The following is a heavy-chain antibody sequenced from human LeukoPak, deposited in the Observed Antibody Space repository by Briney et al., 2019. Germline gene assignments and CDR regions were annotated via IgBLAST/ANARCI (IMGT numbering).Heavy chain of an antibody. CDR2: IDPSDSHT. V-gene: IGHV5-10-1*01. CDR3: VRPGPSGSYAY. J-gene: IGHJ4*02. Sequence: GESLKISCKGSGYTYTNYWIIWVRQMPGKGLEWMGRIDPSDSHTNYSPPFQGHVTISADKPISTAYLQWSSLKASDTAVYYCVRPGPSGSYAYWGPGTLVIVSS. CDR1: GYTYTNYW. D-gene: IGHD1-26*01.